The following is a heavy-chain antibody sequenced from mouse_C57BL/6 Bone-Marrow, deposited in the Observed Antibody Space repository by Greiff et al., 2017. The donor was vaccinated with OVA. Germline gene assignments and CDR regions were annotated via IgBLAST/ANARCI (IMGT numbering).Heavy chain of an antibody. V-gene: IGHV1-54*01. CDR3: ARWGNLYFDY. CDR1: GYAFTNYL. CDR2: INPGSGGT. J-gene: IGHJ2*01. Sequence: QVHVKQSGAELVRPGTSVKLSCKASGYAFTNYLIEWVKQRPGQGLEWIGVINPGSGGTNYNEKFKGKATLTADKSSSTAYMQLSSLTSEDSAVYYCARWGNLYFDYWGQGTTLTVSS. D-gene: IGHD2-1*01.